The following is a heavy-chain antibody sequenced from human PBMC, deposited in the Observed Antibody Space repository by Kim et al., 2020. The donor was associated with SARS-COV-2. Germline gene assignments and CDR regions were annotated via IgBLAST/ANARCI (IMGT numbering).Heavy chain of an antibody. CDR2: IDPSDSYT. V-gene: IGHV5-10-1*01. CDR1: GYSFTSYW. Sequence: GESLKISCKGSGYSFTSYWISWMRQMPGKGLEWMGRIDPSDSYTNYSPSFQGHVTISADKSISTAYLQWSSLKASDTAMYYCARHWRPAGTRFRLDWFDPWGQGTLVTVSS. CDR3: ARHWRPAGTRFRLDWFDP. D-gene: IGHD6-13*01. J-gene: IGHJ5*02.